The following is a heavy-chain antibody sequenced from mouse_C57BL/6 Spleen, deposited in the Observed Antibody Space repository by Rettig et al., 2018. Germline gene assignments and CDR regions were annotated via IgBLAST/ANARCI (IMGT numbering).Heavy chain of an antibody. CDR3: ARRADY. J-gene: IGHJ2*01. Sequence: CKASGYTFTSYWITWVKQRPGQGLEWIGDIYPGSGSTNYNEKFKSKATLTVDTSSSTAYMQLSSLTSEDSAVYYCARRADYWGQGTTLTVSS. V-gene: IGHV1-55*01. D-gene: IGHD3-1*01. CDR2: IYPGSGST. CDR1: GYTFTSYW.